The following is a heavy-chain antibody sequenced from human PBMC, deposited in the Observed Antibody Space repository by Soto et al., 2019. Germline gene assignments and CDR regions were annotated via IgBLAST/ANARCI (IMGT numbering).Heavy chain of an antibody. CDR2: IFWNDDK. V-gene: IGHV2-5*01. D-gene: IGHD1-1*01. CDR1: GFSFSTSGAG. J-gene: IGHJ3*02. CDR3: AHRRGASTTGGAFDI. Sequence: QITVKESGPTLVTPTQTLTLTCTFSGFSFSTSGAGVGWIRQPPGKALEWLALIFWNDDKRYTPSLNSRLTITKDTSKNQVVITRSNLDPVDTATYFCAHRRGASTTGGAFDIWGRGTKVTVSS.